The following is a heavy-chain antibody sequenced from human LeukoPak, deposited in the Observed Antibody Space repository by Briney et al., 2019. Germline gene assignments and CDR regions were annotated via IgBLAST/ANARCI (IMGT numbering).Heavy chain of an antibody. J-gene: IGHJ5*02. CDR2: VYYSGIT. CDR3: ASGGILTGYFPS. CDR1: GVSISTFY. V-gene: IGHV4-59*08. Sequence: SETLSLTCTVSGVSISTFYWSWIRQPPGKGLEWIGSVYYSGITNYNPSLKSRDTISVDTSKNQFSLKLMSVTAADTAVYYCASGGILTGYFPSWGQGTLVTVSS. D-gene: IGHD3-9*01.